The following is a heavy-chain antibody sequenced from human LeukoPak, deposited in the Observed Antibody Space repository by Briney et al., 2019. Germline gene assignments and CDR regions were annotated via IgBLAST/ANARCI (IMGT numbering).Heavy chain of an antibody. D-gene: IGHD3-9*01. V-gene: IGHV4-34*01. CDR1: GGSFSGYY. Sequence: SETLSLTCAVYGGSFSGYYWSWIRQPPGKGLEWIGEINHSGSTNYNPSLKSRVTISVDTSKNQFSLKLSSVTAADTAVYYWARWGLRYFDWIPEARFDYWGQGTLVTVSS. J-gene: IGHJ4*02. CDR3: ARWGLRYFDWIPEARFDY. CDR2: INHSGST.